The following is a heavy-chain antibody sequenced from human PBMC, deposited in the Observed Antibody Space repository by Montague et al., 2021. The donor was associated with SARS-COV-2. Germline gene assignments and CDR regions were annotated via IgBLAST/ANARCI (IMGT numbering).Heavy chain of an antibody. J-gene: IGHJ4*02. D-gene: IGHD3-10*01. CDR2: IFYTGTT. V-gene: IGHV4-39*01. CDR1: GGPISSSSYH. CDR3: ASHYGSGFDY. Sequence: SETLSLTCTVSGGPISSSSYHWGWIRQPPGKGLDWIGNIFYTGTTYYNPSLKSRVTIFVDTSKNQSSLKLTSVAAAYTAVYYCASHYGSGFDYWGQGTLLTVSS.